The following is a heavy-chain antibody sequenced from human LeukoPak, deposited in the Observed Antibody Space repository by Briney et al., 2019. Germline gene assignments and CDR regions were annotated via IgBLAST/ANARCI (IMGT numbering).Heavy chain of an antibody. J-gene: IGHJ4*02. CDR3: ARIGHDFWSGYYTGPFDY. CDR1: GFTFSSYW. D-gene: IGHD3-3*01. Sequence: PGGSLRLSCAASGFTFSSYWMSWVRQAPGKGLEWVANIKQDGSEKYYVDSVKGRFTISRDNAKNSLYLQMNSLRAEDTAVYYCARIGHDFWSGYYTGPFDYWGQGTLVTVSS. V-gene: IGHV3-7*01. CDR2: IKQDGSEK.